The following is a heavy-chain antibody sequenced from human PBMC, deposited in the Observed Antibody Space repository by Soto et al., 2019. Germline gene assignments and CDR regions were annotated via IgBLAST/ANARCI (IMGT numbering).Heavy chain of an antibody. CDR1: GGSISSGDYY. CDR2: IYYSGST. V-gene: IGHV4-61*08. J-gene: IGHJ4*02. CDR3: ARRYGPCFDY. D-gene: IGHD5-18*01. Sequence: SETLSLTCTVSGGSISSGDYYWSWLRQPPGKGLEWIGYIYYSGSTNYNPSLKSRVTISVDTSKNQFSLKLSSVTAADTAVYYCARRYGPCFDYWGQGTLVTVSS.